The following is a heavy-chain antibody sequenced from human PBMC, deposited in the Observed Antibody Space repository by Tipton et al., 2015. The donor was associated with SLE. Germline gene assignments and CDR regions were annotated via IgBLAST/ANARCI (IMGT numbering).Heavy chain of an antibody. D-gene: IGHD3-22*01. V-gene: IGHV4-39*07. Sequence: TLSLTCTVSGGSISSSSYYWGWIRQPPGKGLEWIGSIYYSGSTYYNPSLKSRVTISVDTSKNQFSLKLSSVTAADTAVYYCARDDTDGESSGIPGDYWGQGTLVTVSS. CDR3: ARDDTDGESSGIPGDY. CDR1: GGSISSSSYY. J-gene: IGHJ4*02. CDR2: IYYSGST.